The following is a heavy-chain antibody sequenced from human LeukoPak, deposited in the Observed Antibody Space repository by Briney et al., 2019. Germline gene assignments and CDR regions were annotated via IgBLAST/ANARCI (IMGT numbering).Heavy chain of an antibody. Sequence: PGGSLRLSCAASGFTFSSYGMSWVRQAPGKGLEWVSEISGSGGRTYYADSVKGRFTISIDNSKNTLYLQMNSLRAEDTAVYYCARRAGAYTHPYDYWGQGTLVTVSS. J-gene: IGHJ4*02. D-gene: IGHD3-16*01. CDR2: ISGSGGRT. CDR3: ARRAGAYTHPYDY. CDR1: GFTFSSYG. V-gene: IGHV3-23*01.